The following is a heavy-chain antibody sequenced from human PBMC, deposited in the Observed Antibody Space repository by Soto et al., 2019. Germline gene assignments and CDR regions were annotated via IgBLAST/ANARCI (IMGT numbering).Heavy chain of an antibody. CDR3: ARDAGLGPVTVSTHVDY. D-gene: IGHD4-17*01. CDR2: IIPILNIA. V-gene: IGHV1-69*08. CDR1: GGTFSNYT. Sequence: QVQLVQSGAEVKKPGSSVKVSCKASGGTFSNYTITWVRQAPGQGLEWMGRIIPILNIANYAKKFQGRVTTTADKSTSTAYMELSSLRSEDTTVYYCARDAGLGPVTVSTHVDYWGQGTLVIVSS. J-gene: IGHJ4*02.